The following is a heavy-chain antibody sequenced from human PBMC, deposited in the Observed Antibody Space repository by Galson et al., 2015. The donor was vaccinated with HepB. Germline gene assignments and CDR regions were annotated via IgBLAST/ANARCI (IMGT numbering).Heavy chain of an antibody. V-gene: IGHV7-4-1*02. Sequence: SVKVSCKASGYTFTSYAMNWVRQAPGQGLEWMGWINTNTGNPTYAQGFTGRFVFSLDTSVSTAYLQISSLKAEDTAVYYCARGGITMVRGVKGWFDPWGQGTLVTVSS. CDR2: INTNTGNP. J-gene: IGHJ5*02. D-gene: IGHD3-10*01. CDR1: GYTFTSYA. CDR3: ARGGITMVRGVKGWFDP.